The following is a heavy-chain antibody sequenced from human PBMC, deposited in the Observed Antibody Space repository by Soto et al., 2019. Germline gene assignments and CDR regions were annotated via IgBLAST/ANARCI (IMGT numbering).Heavy chain of an antibody. D-gene: IGHD6-19*01. J-gene: IGHJ4*02. CDR1: GFTFINYS. CDR3: ASGVYGGYSSGQAFDY. V-gene: IGHV1-3*01. CDR2: INAGKGDI. Sequence: ASVKVSCKASGFTFINYSVHWVHQAHGQRLEWMGWINAGKGDIKFSQKFQGRVTFIRDASANTVYMELSSLRSEDTAVYYCASGVYGGYSSGQAFDYWGQGTLVTVSS.